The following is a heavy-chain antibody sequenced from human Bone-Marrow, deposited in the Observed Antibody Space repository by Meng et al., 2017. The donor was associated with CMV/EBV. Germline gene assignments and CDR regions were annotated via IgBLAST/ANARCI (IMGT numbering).Heavy chain of an antibody. CDR2: IYYSGST. CDR3: ASYHYYYYGMDV. CDR1: GGSISSSSYY. V-gene: IGHV4-39*07. Sequence: SETLSLTCTVSGGSISSSSYYWGWIRQPPGKGLEWIGSIYYSGSTYYNPSLKSRVTISVDTSKNQFSLKLSSVTAADTAVYYFASYHYYYYGMDVWGQGTTVTVSS. D-gene: IGHD2-2*01. J-gene: IGHJ6*02.